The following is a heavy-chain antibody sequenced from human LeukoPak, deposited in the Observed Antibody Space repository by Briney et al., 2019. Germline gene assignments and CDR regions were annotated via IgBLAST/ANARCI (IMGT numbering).Heavy chain of an antibody. CDR1: GGSISSGGYS. Sequence: PSQTLSLTCAVSGGSISSGGYSWSWIRQPPGKGLEWIGYIYHSGSTNYNPSLKSRVTISVDTSKNQFSLKLSSVTAADTAVYYCARGRFDYDFWSGFLNPYYFDYWGQGTLVTVSS. CDR3: ARGRFDYDFWSGFLNPYYFDY. D-gene: IGHD3-3*01. J-gene: IGHJ4*02. V-gene: IGHV4-30-2*01. CDR2: IYHSGST.